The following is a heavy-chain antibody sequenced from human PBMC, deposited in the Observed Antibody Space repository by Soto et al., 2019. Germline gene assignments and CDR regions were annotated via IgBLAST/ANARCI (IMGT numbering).Heavy chain of an antibody. V-gene: IGHV4-34*01. CDR1: GGSFGGYC. CDR2: INHSGST. D-gene: IGHD2-2*01. J-gene: IGHJ6*03. Sequence: SETLCLTYAVYGGSFGGYCGSWIRQPPGKGLEWIGEINHSGSTNYNPSLKSRVTISVDTSKNQFSLKLSSVTAADTAVYYCARGYCSSTSCYPRGGYYYYMDVWGKGTTVTVSS. CDR3: ARGYCSSTSCYPRGGYYYYMDV.